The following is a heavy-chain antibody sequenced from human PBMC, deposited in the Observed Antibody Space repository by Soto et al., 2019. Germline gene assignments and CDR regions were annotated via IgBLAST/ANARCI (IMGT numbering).Heavy chain of an antibody. Sequence: PGESLKISCKGSGYSFTSYWIGWVRQMPGKGLEWMGIIYPGDSDTRYSPSFQGQVTISADKSISTAYLQWSSLKASDTAMYYCASSNQIIAAAIDYWGQGTLITVYS. D-gene: IGHD6-13*01. V-gene: IGHV5-51*01. CDR1: GYSFTSYW. J-gene: IGHJ4*02. CDR3: ASSNQIIAAAIDY. CDR2: IYPGDSDT.